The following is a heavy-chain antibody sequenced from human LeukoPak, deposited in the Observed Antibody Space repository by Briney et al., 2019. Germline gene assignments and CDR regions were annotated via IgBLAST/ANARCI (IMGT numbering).Heavy chain of an antibody. V-gene: IGHV1-2*02. D-gene: IGHD2-2*01. CDR2: INPNSGGT. Sequence: ASVKVSCKASGYTFTGYYMHWVRQAPGQGLEWMGWINPNSGGTNYAQKFQGRVTMTRDTSISTAYMELSRLRSDDTAVYYCASVVSGIQDIVVVSDAFDIWGQGTMVTVSS. J-gene: IGHJ3*02. CDR3: ASVVSGIQDIVVVSDAFDI. CDR1: GYTFTGYY.